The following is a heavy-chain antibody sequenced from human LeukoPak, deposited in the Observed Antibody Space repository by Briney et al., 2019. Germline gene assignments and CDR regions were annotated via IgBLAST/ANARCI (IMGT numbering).Heavy chain of an antibody. CDR1: GYTFTSYD. Sequence: ASVKVSCKASGYTFTSYDINWVRQATGQGLEWMGWMNPNSGNTGYAQEFQGRVTMTRNTSISTAYMELSSLRSEDTAVYYCARSIETLTYSSSWYFPVDYWGQGTLVTVSS. J-gene: IGHJ4*02. CDR3: ARSIETLTYSSSWYFPVDY. CDR2: MNPNSGNT. V-gene: IGHV1-8*01. D-gene: IGHD6-13*01.